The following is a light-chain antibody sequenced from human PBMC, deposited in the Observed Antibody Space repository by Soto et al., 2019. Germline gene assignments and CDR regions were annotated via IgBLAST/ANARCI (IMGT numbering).Light chain of an antibody. CDR2: ATS. V-gene: IGKV1-9*01. Sequence: DLQLTQSPSFLSASVGDRVTITCRASQGISSYLAWFQQKPGTAPKLLISATSTLQRGVPSRFSGSGSGTEFTLTISSLQPDDFATYYCQQQSGFPLTFGGGTKVDIK. J-gene: IGKJ4*01. CDR1: QGISSY. CDR3: QQQSGFPLT.